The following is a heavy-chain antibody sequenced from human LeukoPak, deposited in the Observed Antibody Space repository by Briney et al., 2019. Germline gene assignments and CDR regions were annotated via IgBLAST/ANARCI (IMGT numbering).Heavy chain of an antibody. CDR2: ISYDGSNK. Sequence: GGSLRLSCAASGFTFSSYGMHGVRQAPGKGLEWVAVISYDGSNKYYADSVKGRFTISRDNSKNTLYLQMNSLRAEDTAVYYCAKEEVGATTGDYWGQGTLVTVSS. V-gene: IGHV3-30*18. D-gene: IGHD1-26*01. CDR1: GFTFSSYG. J-gene: IGHJ4*02. CDR3: AKEEVGATTGDY.